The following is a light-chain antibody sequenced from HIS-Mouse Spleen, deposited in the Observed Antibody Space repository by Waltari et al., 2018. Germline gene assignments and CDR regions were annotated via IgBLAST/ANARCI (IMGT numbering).Light chain of an antibody. CDR1: SSNIGSTY. CDR2: RNN. Sequence: QSVLTQPPSASGTPGQRVTISCSGSSSNIGSTYVYWYQQLPETAPKLLIYRNNQRPSGVPDRFSGSKSGTSASLAISGLRSEDEADYYCAAWDDSLSGYVFGTGTKVTVL. V-gene: IGLV1-47*01. CDR3: AAWDDSLSGYV. J-gene: IGLJ1*01.